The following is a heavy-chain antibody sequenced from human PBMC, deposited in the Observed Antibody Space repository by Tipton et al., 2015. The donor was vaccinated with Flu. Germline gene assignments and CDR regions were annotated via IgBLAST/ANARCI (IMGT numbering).Heavy chain of an antibody. CDR3: ARVRELREIWFDP. CDR1: GGSISSYY. CDR2: IYYSGST. J-gene: IGHJ5*02. V-gene: IGHV4-59*01. D-gene: IGHD1-7*01. Sequence: GLVKPSETLSLTCTVSGGSISSYYWSWIRQPPGKGLEWIGYIYYSGSTNYNPSLKSRVTISVDTSKNQFSLKLSSVTAADTAVYYCARVRELREIWFDPWGQGTLVTVSS.